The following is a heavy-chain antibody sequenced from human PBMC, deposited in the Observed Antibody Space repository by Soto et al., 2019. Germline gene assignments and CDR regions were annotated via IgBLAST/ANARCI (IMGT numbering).Heavy chain of an antibody. CDR2: ISHDGSDK. Sequence: GGSLRLSCAASGFIFSDSAIHWVRQAPGKGLEWVSLISHDGSDKYYADSVKGRFSISRDNSKNTLFLQMNSLSAEDTAVYYCARDRSPYSGYGKSFDYWGQGTLVTVSS. D-gene: IGHD5-12*01. J-gene: IGHJ4*02. V-gene: IGHV3-30-3*01. CDR3: ARDRSPYSGYGKSFDY. CDR1: GFIFSDSA.